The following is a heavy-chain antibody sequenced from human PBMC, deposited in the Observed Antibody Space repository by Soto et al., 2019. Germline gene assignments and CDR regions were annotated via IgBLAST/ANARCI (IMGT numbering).Heavy chain of an antibody. Sequence: GGSLRLSCAASGFTFSSYSMNWVRQAPWKGLEWVSSISSSSYIYYADSVKGRFTISRDNAKKSLYLQMNSLRAEDTSFYYCARDPIAARPWGIYGIGVLGHWTT. CDR1: GFTFSSYS. CDR2: ISSSSYI. CDR3: ARDPIAARPWGIYGIGV. V-gene: IGHV3-21*01. J-gene: IGHJ6*02. D-gene: IGHD6-6*01.